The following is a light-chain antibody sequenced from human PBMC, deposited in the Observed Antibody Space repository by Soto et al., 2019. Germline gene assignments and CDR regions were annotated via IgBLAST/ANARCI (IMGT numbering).Light chain of an antibody. CDR1: SGHSSYI. Sequence: QSVLTQSSSASASLGSSVKLTCTLSSGHSSYIIAWHQQQPGKAPRYLMKLEGSGSYNKGSGVPDRFSGCSSGADRYLTISNLQSEDEADYYCETWDSNTVVFGGGTKVTVL. CDR3: ETWDSNTVV. J-gene: IGLJ2*01. CDR2: LEGSGSY. V-gene: IGLV4-60*03.